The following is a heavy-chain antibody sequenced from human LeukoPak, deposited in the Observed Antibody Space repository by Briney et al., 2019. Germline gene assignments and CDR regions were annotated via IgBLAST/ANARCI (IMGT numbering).Heavy chain of an antibody. CDR2: IYDDGDT. V-gene: IGHV3-66*01. CDR3: ARIWRSSGWFAFDY. CDR1: GFTVSNNY. Sequence: GGPLRLSCAVSGFTVSNNYLGWVRQAPGKGLEWVSTIYDDGDTYYADSVKGRFIISRDNSRNTLYLQMNSLRAEDTSFYYCARIWRSSGWFAFDYWGQGTLVTVSS. J-gene: IGHJ4*02. D-gene: IGHD6-19*01.